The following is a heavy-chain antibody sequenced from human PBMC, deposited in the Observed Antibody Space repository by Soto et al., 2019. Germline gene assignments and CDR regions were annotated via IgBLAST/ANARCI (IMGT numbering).Heavy chain of an antibody. D-gene: IGHD5-12*01. CDR2: ISWDGADT. CDR1: GFPFDDYS. J-gene: IGHJ4*02. V-gene: IGHV3-43*01. CDR3: ARDRRDGYNFDY. Sequence: QPGGSLRLSCAASGFPFDDYSMNWVRQVPGKGLEWVSLISWDGADTYYADSVKGRFTVSRDYSKNTLYLEMNGLRAEDTAVYYCARDRRDGYNFDYWGQGTLVTVSS.